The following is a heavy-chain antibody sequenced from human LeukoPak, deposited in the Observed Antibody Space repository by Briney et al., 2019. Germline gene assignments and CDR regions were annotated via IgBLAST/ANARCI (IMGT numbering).Heavy chain of an antibody. CDR2: VNESGGT. CDR1: IDSFSNYH. CDR3: ARAYSSSWYWNWFDP. V-gene: IGHV4-34*01. Sequence: SETLSLTCAVYIDSFSNYHWNWIRQTPAKGVEWIGDVNESGGTNISPSLRSRVILSVDTSKNQFSLKVSSVSAADTAVYYCARAYSSSWYWNWFDPWGQGTLVTVSS. D-gene: IGHD6-13*01. J-gene: IGHJ5*02.